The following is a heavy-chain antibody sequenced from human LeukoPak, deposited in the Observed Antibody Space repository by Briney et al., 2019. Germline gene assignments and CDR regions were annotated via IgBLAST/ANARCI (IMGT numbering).Heavy chain of an antibody. Sequence: PGGSLRLSCAASGFNFRNYRMHWVRQAPGKGLVWVSRINSDGSSTSYADSVKGRFTISRDNAENTLYLQINSLRAEDTAVYYCATDEAATGRLDYWGQGTLVTDSS. D-gene: IGHD1-1*01. CDR2: INSDGSST. V-gene: IGHV3-74*01. CDR1: GFNFRNYR. CDR3: ATDEAATGRLDY. J-gene: IGHJ4*02.